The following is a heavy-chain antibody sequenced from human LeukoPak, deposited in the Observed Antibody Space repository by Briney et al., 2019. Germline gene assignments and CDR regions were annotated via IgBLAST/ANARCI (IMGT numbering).Heavy chain of an antibody. J-gene: IGHJ3*02. CDR3: AENYYDSSGYPDAFDI. CDR1: GFTFSSYA. Sequence: PGGSLRLSCAASGFTFSSYAMSWVRQAPGKGLEWVSAISGSGGSTYYADSVKGRFTISRDNSKNTLYLQMNSLRAEDTAVYYCAENYYDSSGYPDAFDIWGQGTMVTVSS. CDR2: ISGSGGST. D-gene: IGHD3-22*01. V-gene: IGHV3-23*01.